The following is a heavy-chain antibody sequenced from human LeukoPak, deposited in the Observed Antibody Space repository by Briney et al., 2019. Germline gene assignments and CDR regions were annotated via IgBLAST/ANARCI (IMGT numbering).Heavy chain of an antibody. CDR3: ARSKGIAAAPFDY. D-gene: IGHD6-13*01. J-gene: IGHJ4*02. V-gene: IGHV1-69*04. CDR2: IIPILGIA. CDR1: GGTSNSHA. Sequence: SVKVSCKASGGTSNSHAISWVRQAPGQGLEWMGRIIPILGIANYAQKFQGRVTITADKSTSTAYMELSSLRSEDTAVYYCARSKGIAAAPFDYWGQGTLVTVSS.